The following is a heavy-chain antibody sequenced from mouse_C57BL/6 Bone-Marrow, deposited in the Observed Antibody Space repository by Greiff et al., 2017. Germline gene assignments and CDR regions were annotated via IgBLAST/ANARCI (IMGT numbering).Heavy chain of an antibody. J-gene: IGHJ3*01. V-gene: IGHV1-76*01. Sequence: QVQLQQSGAELVRPGASVKLSCKASGYTFTDYYINWVKQRPGQGLEWIARIYPGSGNTYYNEKFKGKATLTAEKSSSTAYMQLSSLTSEDSAVLFCAREDSSGYPAWFAYWGQGTLVTVSA. CDR1: GYTFTDYY. CDR2: IYPGSGNT. D-gene: IGHD3-2*02. CDR3: AREDSSGYPAWFAY.